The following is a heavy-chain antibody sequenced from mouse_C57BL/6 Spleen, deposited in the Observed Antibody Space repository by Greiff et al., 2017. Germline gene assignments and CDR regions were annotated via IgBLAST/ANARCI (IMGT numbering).Heavy chain of an antibody. CDR3: ALPYGSSFNWYFDV. J-gene: IGHJ1*03. Sequence: QVQLQQSGAELVRPGASVKLSCKASGYTFTDYYINWVKQRPGQGLEWIARIYPGSGNTYYNEKFKGKATLTAEKSSSTAYMQLSSLTSEDSAVYFCALPYGSSFNWYFDVWGTGTTVTVSS. CDR1: GYTFTDYY. CDR2: IYPGSGNT. D-gene: IGHD1-1*01. V-gene: IGHV1-76*01.